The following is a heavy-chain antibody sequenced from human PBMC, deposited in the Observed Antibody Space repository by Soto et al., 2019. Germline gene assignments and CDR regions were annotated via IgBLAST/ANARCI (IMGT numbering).Heavy chain of an antibody. CDR1: GFTFSSYG. Sequence: PGGSLRLSCAAPGFTFSSYGMHWVRQAPGKGLEWVAVISYDGSNKYYADSVKGRFTISRDNSKNTLYLQMNSLRAEDTAVYYCAKDKYSGYDPYFDYWGQGTLVTVSS. V-gene: IGHV3-30*18. CDR3: AKDKYSGYDPYFDY. D-gene: IGHD5-12*01. CDR2: ISYDGSNK. J-gene: IGHJ4*02.